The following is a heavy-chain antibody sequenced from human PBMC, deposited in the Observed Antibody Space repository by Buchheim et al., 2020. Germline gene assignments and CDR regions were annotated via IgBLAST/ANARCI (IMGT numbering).Heavy chain of an antibody. CDR2: LSHDGVNP. CDR1: GFTFSSYV. CDR3: ASDLNWDIFDH. J-gene: IGHJ4*02. D-gene: IGHD1/OR15-1a*01. Sequence: EVQLVESGGGLVQPGGSLRLSCAASGFTFSSYVMHWVRHVPGKGLEWVSRLSHDGVNPSHADSVKGRFTISRDNAKNTLYLQMNSLRAGDTAVYYCASDLNWDIFDHWGQGTL. V-gene: IGHV3-74*01.